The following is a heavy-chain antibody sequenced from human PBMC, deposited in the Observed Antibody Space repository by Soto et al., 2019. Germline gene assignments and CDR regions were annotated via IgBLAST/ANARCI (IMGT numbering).Heavy chain of an antibody. CDR2: ISWDGGST. CDR1: GFTFDDYT. D-gene: IGHD6-6*01. CDR3: AKVDGGRYSSSSQRSQDYYYYGMDG. Sequence: EVQLVESGGVVVQPGGSLRLSCAASGFTFDDYTMHWVRQAPGKGLEWVSLISWDGGSTYYADSVNGRFTISRDNSKNSLYLQMNSLRTEDTALYYCAKVDGGRYSSSSQRSQDYYYYGMDGWGQGTTVTVSS. V-gene: IGHV3-43*01. J-gene: IGHJ6*02.